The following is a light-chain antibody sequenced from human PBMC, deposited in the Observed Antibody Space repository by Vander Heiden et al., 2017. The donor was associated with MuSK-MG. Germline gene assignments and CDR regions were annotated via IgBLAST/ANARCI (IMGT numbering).Light chain of an antibody. V-gene: IGKV3-15*01. CDR1: QSVSSN. Sequence: IVMTPSPATLSVSPGERATLSCRASQSVSSNLAWYQQKPGQAPRLLIYGASTRATGIPARFSGSGSGTEFTLTISSLQSEDVAVYYCQQYNNWPPRTFGQGTKVEIK. J-gene: IGKJ1*01. CDR3: QQYNNWPPRT. CDR2: GAS.